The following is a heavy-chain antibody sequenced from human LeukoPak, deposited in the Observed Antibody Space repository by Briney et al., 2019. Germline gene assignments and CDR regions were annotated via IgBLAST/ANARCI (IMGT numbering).Heavy chain of an antibody. CDR2: ISAYNGNT. J-gene: IGHJ6*02. CDR1: GYTFTSYG. V-gene: IGHV1-18*01. Sequence: GASVKVSCKASGYTFTSYGISWVRQAPGQGLEWMGWISAYNGNTNYAQKLQGRVTMTTDTSTCTAYMELRSLRSDDTAVYYCARHVDTAMVPSPNYYYYYGMDVWGQGTTVTVSS. D-gene: IGHD5-18*01. CDR3: ARHVDTAMVPSPNYYYYYGMDV.